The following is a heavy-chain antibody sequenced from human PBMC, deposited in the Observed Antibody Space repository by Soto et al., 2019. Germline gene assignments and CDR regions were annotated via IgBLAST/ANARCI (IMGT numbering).Heavy chain of an antibody. CDR2: IYYSGST. J-gene: IGHJ5*02. Sequence: ETLSLTCTVSGGSISSSSYYWGWIRQPPGKGLEWIGSIYYSGSTYYNPSLKSRVTISVDTSKNQFSLKLSSVTAADTAVYYCVSRYCSSTSCYWEGNWFDPWGQGTLVTVSS. CDR1: GGSISSSSYY. CDR3: VSRYCSSTSCYWEGNWFDP. D-gene: IGHD2-2*01. V-gene: IGHV4-39*01.